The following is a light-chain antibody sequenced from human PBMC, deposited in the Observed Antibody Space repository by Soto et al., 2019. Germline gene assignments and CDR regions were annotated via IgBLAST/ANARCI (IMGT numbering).Light chain of an antibody. CDR1: QSISSW. CDR3: QQYNSDSPWT. CDR2: KAS. J-gene: IGKJ1*01. Sequence: DIQMTQSPSTLSASVGDRVTITCRASQSISSWLAWYQQKPGKAPKLLIYKASSLESGVPSRFSVSGSGAEFTLTISSLQPNDFATYYCQQYNSDSPWTFGQGTKVDIK. V-gene: IGKV1-5*03.